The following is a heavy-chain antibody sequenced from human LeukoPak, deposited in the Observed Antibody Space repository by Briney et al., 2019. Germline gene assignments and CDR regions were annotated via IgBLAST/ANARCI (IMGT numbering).Heavy chain of an antibody. CDR3: ARVRLITIFGVVTRGYFQH. CDR1: GGSFSGYY. J-gene: IGHJ1*01. D-gene: IGHD3-3*01. Sequence: SETLSLTCAVYGGSFSGYYWSWIRQPPGKGLEWIGEINHSGSTNHNPSLTSRVTISVDTSKNQFSLKLSSVTAADTAVYYCARVRLITIFGVVTRGYFQHWGQGTLVTVSS. CDR2: INHSGST. V-gene: IGHV4-34*01.